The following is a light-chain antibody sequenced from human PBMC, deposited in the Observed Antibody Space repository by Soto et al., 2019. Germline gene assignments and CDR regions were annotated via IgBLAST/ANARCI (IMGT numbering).Light chain of an antibody. CDR2: GAS. J-gene: IGKJ1*01. V-gene: IGKV3-20*01. CDR1: QSVSSSY. CDR3: QQYGSSLPWT. Sequence: ENVLTQSPGTLSFSPGERATLSCRASQSVSSSYLAWYQQKPGQAPRLLIYGASSRATGIPDRFSGSGSGTDFTLTISRLEPEDFAVYYCQQYGSSLPWTFGQGTKVDIK.